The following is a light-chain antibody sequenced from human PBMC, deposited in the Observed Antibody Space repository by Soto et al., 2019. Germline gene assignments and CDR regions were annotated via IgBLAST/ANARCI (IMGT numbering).Light chain of an antibody. CDR2: GAS. CDR1: QSVSSSY. J-gene: IGKJ4*01. Sequence: EIVLTQSPGTLSLSPGERATLSCRASQSVSSSYLAWYQQKPGQAPRLLIYGASIRATGIPDRFSGSGSGTDFTLTIIRLEPEDFAVYYCQQHGSSPLTFGGGTKVEVK. CDR3: QQHGSSPLT. V-gene: IGKV3-20*01.